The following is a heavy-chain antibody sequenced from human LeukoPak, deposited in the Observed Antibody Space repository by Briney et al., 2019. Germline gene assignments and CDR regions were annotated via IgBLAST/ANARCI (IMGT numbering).Heavy chain of an antibody. CDR1: GFTFSCCG. V-gene: IGHV3-30*02. D-gene: IGHD2-2*01. Sequence: PGGSLRLSCAASGFTFSCCGIHWVRQAPGKGLEWVTFVRNDGSDKNYADSVKGRFTISRDNSKNTVYLQMNSLRAEDTAVYYCAKDFFQLLQAYFDQWGQGTLVTVSS. CDR2: VRNDGSDK. J-gene: IGHJ4*02. CDR3: AKDFFQLLQAYFDQ.